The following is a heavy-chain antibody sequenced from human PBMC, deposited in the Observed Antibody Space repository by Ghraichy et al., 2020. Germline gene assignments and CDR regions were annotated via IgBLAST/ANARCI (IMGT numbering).Heavy chain of an antibody. CDR3: AKSVTSILDDYVWGSYRYSGYNWFDP. J-gene: IGHJ5*02. D-gene: IGHD3-16*02. V-gene: IGHV3-23*01. CDR2: ISGSGGST. CDR1: GFTFSSYA. Sequence: GGSLRLSCAASGFTFSSYAMSWVRQAPGKGLEWVSAISGSGGSTYYADSVKGRFTISRDNSKNTLYLQMNSLRAEDTAVYYCAKSVTSILDDYVWGSYRYSGYNWFDPWGQGTLVTVSS.